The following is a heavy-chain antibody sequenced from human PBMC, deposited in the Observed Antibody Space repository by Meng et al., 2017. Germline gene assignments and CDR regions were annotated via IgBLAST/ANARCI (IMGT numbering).Heavy chain of an antibody. CDR3: ARDEGYCSSTSCYRYYYYGMDV. Sequence: SCAISGDSVSSNSAAWNWIRQSPSRGLEWLGRTYYRSKWYNDYAVSVKSRITINPDTSKNQFSLQLNSVTPEDTAVYYCARDEGYCSSTSCYRYYYYGMDVWGQGTTVTFSS. CDR2: TYYRSKWYN. J-gene: IGHJ6*02. CDR1: GDSVSSNSAA. V-gene: IGHV6-1*01. D-gene: IGHD2-2*01.